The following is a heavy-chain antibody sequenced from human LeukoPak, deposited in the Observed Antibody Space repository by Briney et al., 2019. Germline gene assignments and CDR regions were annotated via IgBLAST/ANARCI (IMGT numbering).Heavy chain of an antibody. D-gene: IGHD5-18*01. J-gene: IGHJ4*02. CDR3: ANDVDTAMVNGY. Sequence: SVKVSCKASGGTFSSYAISWVRRAPGQGLEWMGGIIPIFGTANYAQKFQGRVTITTDESTSTAYMELSSLRSEDTAVYYCANDVDTAMVNGYWSQGTLVTVSS. CDR1: GGTFSSYA. V-gene: IGHV1-69*05. CDR2: IIPIFGTA.